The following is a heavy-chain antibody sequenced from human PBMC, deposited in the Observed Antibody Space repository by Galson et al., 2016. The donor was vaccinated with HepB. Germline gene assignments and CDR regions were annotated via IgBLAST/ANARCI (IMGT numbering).Heavy chain of an antibody. J-gene: IGHJ6*02. V-gene: IGHV1-69*13. CDR1: GGVFNMYA. D-gene: IGHD2-2*01. CDR2: IIPLLGTA. Sequence: SVKVSCKASGGVFNMYAITWVRQAPGQGLEWMGGIIPLLGTAKYAQKFQGRVTIIADESTNTAYMELSSLRSEDTAMYYCARVGDTELVPAAPRGYYYGMDVWGQGTTVTVSS. CDR3: ARVGDTELVPAAPRGYYYGMDV.